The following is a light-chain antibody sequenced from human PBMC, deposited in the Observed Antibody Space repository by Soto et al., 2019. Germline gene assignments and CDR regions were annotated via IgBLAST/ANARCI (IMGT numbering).Light chain of an antibody. V-gene: IGLV2-14*01. J-gene: IGLJ2*01. CDR3: SSYTSSGTVV. Sequence: QSVLTQPASVSGSPGQSITISCTGTSSDVAVYNYVSWYQQHPDKAPKLMIYEVSNRPSGVSNRFSGSKSGNTASLTISGLQAEDEADYYCSSYTSSGTVVFGVGTKLTVL. CDR2: EVS. CDR1: SSDVAVYNY.